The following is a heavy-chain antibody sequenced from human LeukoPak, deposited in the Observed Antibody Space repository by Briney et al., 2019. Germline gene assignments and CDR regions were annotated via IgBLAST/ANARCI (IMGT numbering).Heavy chain of an antibody. CDR3: ARGRYSYGFRYFDY. Sequence: SETLSLTCAVYSGSFSGYYWSWIRQPPGKGLEWIGEINHSGSTNYNPSLKSRVTISVDTSKNQFSLKLSSVTAADTAVYYCARGRYSYGFRYFDYWGQGTLVTVSS. J-gene: IGHJ4*02. D-gene: IGHD5-18*01. V-gene: IGHV4-34*01. CDR1: SGSFSGYY. CDR2: INHSGST.